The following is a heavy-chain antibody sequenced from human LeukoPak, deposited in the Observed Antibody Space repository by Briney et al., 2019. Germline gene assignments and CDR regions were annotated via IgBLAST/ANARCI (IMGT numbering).Heavy chain of an antibody. D-gene: IGHD6-19*01. J-gene: IGHJ6*02. V-gene: IGHV3-23*01. CDR1: GFTFSSYA. CDR2: ISGSGGST. Sequence: RTGGSLRLSCAASGFTFSSYAMSWVRQAPGKGLEWVSAISGSGGSTYYAGSVKGRFTISRDNSKNTLYLQMNSLRAEDTAVYYCAKGSTSSGWYRTTGYYYYGMDVWGQGSTVTVCS. CDR3: AKGSTSSGWYRTTGYYYYGMDV.